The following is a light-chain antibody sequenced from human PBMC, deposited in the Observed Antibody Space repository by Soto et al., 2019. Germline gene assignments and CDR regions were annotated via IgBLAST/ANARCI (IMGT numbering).Light chain of an antibody. CDR2: NAS. J-gene: IGKJ1*01. CDR3: QQRGNWPLPWT. V-gene: IGKV3-11*01. CDR1: QTVGNY. Sequence: EIVLTQSPATLSLSPGERATLSFRATQTVGNYLAWYQQKPGQVPRLLIYNASNRDIGVPVRFSGSGPGTEFTLTISSLEPEDFAVYYCQQRGNWPLPWTFGQGAKVEI.